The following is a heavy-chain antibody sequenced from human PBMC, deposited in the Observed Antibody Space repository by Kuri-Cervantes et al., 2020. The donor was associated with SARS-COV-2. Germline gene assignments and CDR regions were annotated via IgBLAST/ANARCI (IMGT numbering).Heavy chain of an antibody. J-gene: IGHJ6*03. CDR2: INPNSGGT. CDR3: ARVVVVPAAISNPGGMDV. V-gene: IGHV1-2*02. D-gene: IGHD2-2*02. Sequence: ASVKVSCKASGYTFTGYYMHWVRQAPGQGLEWMGWINPNSGGTNYAQKFQGRVTMTRDTSISTAYMELSRLRSDDTAVYYCARVVVVPAAISNPGGMDVWGKGTTVTRLL. CDR1: GYTFTGYY.